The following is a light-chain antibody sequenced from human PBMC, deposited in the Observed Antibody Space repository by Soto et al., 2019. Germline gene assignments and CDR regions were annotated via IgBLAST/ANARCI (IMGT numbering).Light chain of an antibody. J-gene: IGKJ1*01. CDR1: QRITGW. Sequence: EIPRTQSTCTLSGSCLDKATITGRSSQRITGWLEWYQQKPGKAPNLMIYDASNLESGVPSRFSGSGSGTEFTLTISRLQPDDFATYFCQEYNSYSTFGQGTKVDIK. CDR2: DAS. CDR3: QEYNSYST. V-gene: IGKV1-5*01.